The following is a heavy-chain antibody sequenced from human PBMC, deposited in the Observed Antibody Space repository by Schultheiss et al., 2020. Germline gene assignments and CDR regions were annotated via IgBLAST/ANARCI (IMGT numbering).Heavy chain of an antibody. D-gene: IGHD3-3*01. V-gene: IGHV4-31*03. Sequence: SQTLSLTCTVSGGSISSGGYYWSWIRQHPGKGLEWIGYIYYSGSTYYNPSLKSRVTISVDTSKNQFSLKLSSVTAADTAVYYCARVEWPPLRFDPWGQGTLVTVSS. CDR3: ARVEWPPLRFDP. J-gene: IGHJ5*02. CDR1: GGSISSGGYY. CDR2: IYYSGST.